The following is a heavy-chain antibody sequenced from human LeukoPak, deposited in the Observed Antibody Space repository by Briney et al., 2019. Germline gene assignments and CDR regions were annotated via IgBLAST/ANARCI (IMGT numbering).Heavy chain of an antibody. CDR3: ARDATRGGDNDY. CDR1: GCTFTSYW. D-gene: IGHD2-21*02. J-gene: IGHJ4*02. Sequence: GGSLRLSCAVSGCTFTSYWMSWVRQAPGKGLEWVANINEDGSYKFHADSVKGRLTISRDNPKNSLYLQMSSLRADDTAVYYCARDATRGGDNDYWGQGTRVIVSS. CDR2: INEDGSYK. V-gene: IGHV3-7*01.